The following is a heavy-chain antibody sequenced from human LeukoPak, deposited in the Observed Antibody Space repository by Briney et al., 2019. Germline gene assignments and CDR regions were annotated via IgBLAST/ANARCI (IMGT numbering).Heavy chain of an antibody. CDR1: GFTFSSYG. CDR3: ARGYSGSHFDY. Sequence: PGGSLRLSCAASGFTFSSYGMHWVRQAPGKGLEWVTIISYDGNYKYYADPVKGRFTISRDNSKNTLYLQMNSLRAEDTAVYYCARGYSGSHFDYWGQGTLVTVSS. V-gene: IGHV3-30*03. CDR2: ISYDGNYK. J-gene: IGHJ4*02. D-gene: IGHD1-26*01.